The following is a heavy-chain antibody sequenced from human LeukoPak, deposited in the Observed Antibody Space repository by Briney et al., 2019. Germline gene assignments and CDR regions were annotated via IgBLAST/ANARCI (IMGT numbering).Heavy chain of an antibody. V-gene: IGHV4-34*01. CDR1: GGSFSGYY. J-gene: IGHJ3*02. Sequence: SETLSLTCAVYGGSFSGYYWSWIRQPPGKGLEWIGEINHSGRTNYNPSLKSRVTISVDTSKNQFSLKLSSVTAADTAVYYCAIPGYCSSTSCYVYAFDIWGQGTMVTVSS. D-gene: IGHD2-2*01. CDR2: INHSGRT. CDR3: AIPGYCSSTSCYVYAFDI.